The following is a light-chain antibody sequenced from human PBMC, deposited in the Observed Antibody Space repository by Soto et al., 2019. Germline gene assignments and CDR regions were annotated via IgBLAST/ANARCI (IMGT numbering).Light chain of an antibody. Sequence: EIVMTQSPATLSVSPGDTATLSCRASQSVSSNLAWYQQKPGQAPRLLISGASTRATGVPARFSGSGSGTEFTLTISSLQSEDFAVYYCQQYGSSPITFGQGTRLEIK. CDR2: GAS. CDR3: QQYGSSPIT. J-gene: IGKJ5*01. V-gene: IGKV3-15*01. CDR1: QSVSSN.